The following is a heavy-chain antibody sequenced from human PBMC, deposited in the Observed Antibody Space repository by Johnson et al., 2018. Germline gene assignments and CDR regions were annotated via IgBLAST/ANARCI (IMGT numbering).Heavy chain of an antibody. J-gene: IGHJ6*04. Sequence: QVQLQESGPGLVKPSETLSLTCTVSGGSISSYYWSWIRQPPGKGLELIGYIYYSGSTNYNPSLKSRVTISVDTSKNQFSLKLSSVTAADPDVYYCAREGINPPNDASNITGYYYYGRDDWGKGTTVTGSS. D-gene: IGHD4-11*01. V-gene: IGHV4-59*01. CDR2: IYYSGST. CDR3: AREGINPPNDASNITGYYYYGRDD. CDR1: GGSISSYY.